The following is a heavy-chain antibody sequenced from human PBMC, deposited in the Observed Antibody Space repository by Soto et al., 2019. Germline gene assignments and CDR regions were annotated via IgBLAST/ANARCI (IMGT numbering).Heavy chain of an antibody. CDR1: GGTFSSYA. D-gene: IGHD6-13*01. V-gene: IGHV1-69*01. CDR3: ARQNAALVPYYFGMDV. CDR2: IIHIFGTA. J-gene: IGHJ6*02. Sequence: QVQLVQSGAEVQKPGSSVKVSCKASGGTFSSYAISWVRQAPGQGLEWMGGIIHIFGTANYAQKFQGRVTITADESTSTAYMELSSQRSEDTAVYYCARQNAALVPYYFGMDVWGQGTTVTVSS.